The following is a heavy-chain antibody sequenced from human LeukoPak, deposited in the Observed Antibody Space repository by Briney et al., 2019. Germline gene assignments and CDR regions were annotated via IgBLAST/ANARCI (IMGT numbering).Heavy chain of an antibody. CDR3: ARFAAGGSYYYYMDV. Sequence: GGSLRLSCAASGLTFSSYTMNWVRQPPGKGLEWVSNIGTSSTTIYYADSVKGRFTISRDNAKNSLYLQMNSLRADDTAVYYCARFAAGGSYYYYMDVWGKGTTVTVSS. D-gene: IGHD6-25*01. V-gene: IGHV3-48*01. CDR1: GLTFSSYT. CDR2: IGTSSTTI. J-gene: IGHJ6*03.